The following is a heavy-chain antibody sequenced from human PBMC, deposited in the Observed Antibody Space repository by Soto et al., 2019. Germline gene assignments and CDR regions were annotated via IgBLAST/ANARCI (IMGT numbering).Heavy chain of an antibody. J-gene: IGHJ6*02. D-gene: IGHD2-21*02. V-gene: IGHV1-69*01. Sequence: QVQLVQSGAEVKKPGSSVKVSCKASGGTFSSYAISWVRQAPGQGLEWMGGIIPIFGTANYAQKFQGRVTITADESTSTAYMELSSLRSEDTAVYYCARAGGACCGGDCYPYYYYGMDVWGQGTTVTVSS. CDR1: GGTFSSYA. CDR2: IIPIFGTA. CDR3: ARAGGACCGGDCYPYYYYGMDV.